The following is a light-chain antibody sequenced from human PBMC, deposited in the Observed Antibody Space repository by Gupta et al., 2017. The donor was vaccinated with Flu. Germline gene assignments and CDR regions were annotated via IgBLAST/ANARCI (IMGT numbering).Light chain of an antibody. Sequence: QSALTQPPSASGSPGQSVTISCTGTSSDVGGYNYVSLYQQHPGKAPKLMIYEVSKRPSVVPDRFSGSKSGNTASLTVSELQAEDEADYYCSTYAGSNNVVFGGGTKLTVL. J-gene: IGLJ2*01. CDR2: EVS. CDR3: STYAGSNNVV. V-gene: IGLV2-8*01. CDR1: SSDVGGYNY.